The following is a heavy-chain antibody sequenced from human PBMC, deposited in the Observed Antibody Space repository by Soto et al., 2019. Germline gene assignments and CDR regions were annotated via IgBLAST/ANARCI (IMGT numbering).Heavy chain of an antibody. J-gene: IGHJ4*02. Sequence: GASVKVSCKASGYTFTGYYMHWVRQAPGQGLEWMGWINPNSGGTNYAQKFQGRVTMTRDTSISTAYMELSRLRSDDTAVYYCARGKGYSYGYSHYWGQGTLVTVSS. CDR3: ARGKGYSYGYSHY. CDR2: INPNSGGT. CDR1: GYTFTGYY. V-gene: IGHV1-2*02. D-gene: IGHD5-18*01.